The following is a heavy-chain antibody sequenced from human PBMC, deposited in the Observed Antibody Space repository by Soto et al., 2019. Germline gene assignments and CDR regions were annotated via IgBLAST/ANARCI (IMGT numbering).Heavy chain of an antibody. CDR3: AKGGDCSSTSCYFDY. D-gene: IGHD2-2*03. Sequence: GSLRLSCAASGFTFSSYAMSWVRQAPGKGLEWVSAISGSGGSTYYADSVKGRFTISRDNSKNTLYLQMNSLRAEDTAVYYCAKGGDCSSTSCYFDYWGQGTLVTVSS. CDR1: GFTFSSYA. J-gene: IGHJ4*02. CDR2: ISGSGGST. V-gene: IGHV3-23*01.